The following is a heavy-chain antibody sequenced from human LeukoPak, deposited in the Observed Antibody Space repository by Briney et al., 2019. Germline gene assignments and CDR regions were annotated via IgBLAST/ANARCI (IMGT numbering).Heavy chain of an antibody. J-gene: IGHJ5*02. CDR1: GFTFSSYG. Sequence: GGSLRLSCAASGFTFSSYGMHCVRQAPGKGLEWVAVISYDGSKKYYADSVKGRFTISRDNSKNTLYVQMNSLRAEDTAVYYCAKDITGAGNWFDPWGQGTLVTVSS. D-gene: IGHD1-14*01. CDR2: ISYDGSKK. CDR3: AKDITGAGNWFDP. V-gene: IGHV3-30*18.